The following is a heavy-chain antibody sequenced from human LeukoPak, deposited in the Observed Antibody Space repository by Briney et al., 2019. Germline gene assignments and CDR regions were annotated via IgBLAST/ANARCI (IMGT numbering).Heavy chain of an antibody. CDR2: INPNSGGT. CDR3: ARGYYYYDSSGYYVY. D-gene: IGHD3-22*01. Sequence: GASVKVSCKASGYTFTGYYMHWVRQAPGQGLEWMEWINPNSGGTNYAQKFQGRVTMTRDTSISTAYMELSRLRSDDTAVYYCARGYYYYDSSGYYVYWGQGTLVTVSS. J-gene: IGHJ4*02. CDR1: GYTFTGYY. V-gene: IGHV1-2*02.